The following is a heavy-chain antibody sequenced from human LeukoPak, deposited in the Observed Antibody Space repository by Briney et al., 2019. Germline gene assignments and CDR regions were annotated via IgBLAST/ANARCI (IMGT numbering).Heavy chain of an antibody. CDR2: ISAYNGNT. D-gene: IGHD2-2*01. CDR3: AREGGPRDIVVVPAAVDGMDV. V-gene: IGHV1-18*01. CDR1: GYTFTSYG. Sequence: GASVKVSCKASGYTFTSYGISWVRQAPGQGLEWMGWISAYNGNTNYAQKLQGRVTMTTDTSTSTAYMGLRSLRSDDTAVYYCAREGGPRDIVVVPAAVDGMDVWGQGTTVTVSS. J-gene: IGHJ6*02.